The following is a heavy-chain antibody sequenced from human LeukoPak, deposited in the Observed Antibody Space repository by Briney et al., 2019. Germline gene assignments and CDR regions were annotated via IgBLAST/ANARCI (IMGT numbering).Heavy chain of an antibody. D-gene: IGHD3-10*01. CDR2: VFYTGTT. J-gene: IGHJ3*02. V-gene: IGHV4-39*07. Sequence: SETLSLTCSVTGGSIRNNNYYWAWIRQPPGEGLEWIGNVFYTGTTYYNPSLESRVTIFVDTSTNQFSLTLTPVTAADTAVYYCVRDQSRGAFDIWGQGTMVTVSS. CDR1: GGSIRNNNYY. CDR3: VRDQSRGAFDI.